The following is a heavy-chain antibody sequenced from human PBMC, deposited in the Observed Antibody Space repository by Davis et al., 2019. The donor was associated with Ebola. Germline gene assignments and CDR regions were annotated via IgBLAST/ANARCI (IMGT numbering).Heavy chain of an antibody. J-gene: IGHJ4*02. Sequence: ASVKVSCKASGYTFTSYAMHWMRQAPGQRLEWMGWINAGNGNTKYSQKFQGRVTITRDTSASTAYMELSSLRSEDTAVYYCARDRGSGWFPSDYWGQGTLVTVSS. V-gene: IGHV1-3*01. D-gene: IGHD6-19*01. CDR3: ARDRGSGWFPSDY. CDR1: GYTFTSYA. CDR2: INAGNGNT.